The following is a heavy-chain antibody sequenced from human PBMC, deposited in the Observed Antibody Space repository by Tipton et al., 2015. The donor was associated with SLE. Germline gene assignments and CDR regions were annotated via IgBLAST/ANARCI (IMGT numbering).Heavy chain of an antibody. V-gene: IGHV4-39*07. CDR2: IYYSGST. D-gene: IGHD1-26*01. Sequence: TLSLTCTVSGGSISSSSYYWGWIRQPPGKGLEWIGSIYYSGSTYYNPSLKSRVTISVDTSKNQFSLKLSSVTAADTAVYYCARDLRWELTNWFDPWGQGTLVTVSS. CDR3: ARDLRWELTNWFDP. J-gene: IGHJ5*02. CDR1: GGSISSSSYY.